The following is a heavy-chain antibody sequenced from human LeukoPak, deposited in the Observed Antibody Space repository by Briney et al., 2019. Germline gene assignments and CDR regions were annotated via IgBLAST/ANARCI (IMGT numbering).Heavy chain of an antibody. D-gene: IGHD6-19*01. CDR3: ASGGGYSSAWHSSDY. CDR2: IWYDGSNK. Sequence: PGGSLRLSCAASGFTFSSYGMHWVRQAPGKGLEWVAVIWYDGSNKYYADSVKGRFTISRDNSKNTMYLQMNSLRAEDTAVYYCASGGGYSSAWHSSDYWGQGTLVTVSS. J-gene: IGHJ4*02. CDR1: GFTFSSYG. V-gene: IGHV3-33*01.